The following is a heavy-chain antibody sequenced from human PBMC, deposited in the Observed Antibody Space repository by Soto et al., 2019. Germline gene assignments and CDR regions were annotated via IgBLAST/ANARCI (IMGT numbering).Heavy chain of an antibody. CDR3: ARDPGGKFFGVVDADWFDP. Sequence: PGGSLRLSCAASGFTFSSYSMNWVRQAPGKGLEWVSYISSSSSTIYYADSVKGRFTISRDNAKNSLYLQMNSLRDEDTAVYYCARDPGGKFFGVVDADWFDPWCQGTLVTVSS. J-gene: IGHJ5*02. CDR2: ISSSSSTI. V-gene: IGHV3-48*02. CDR1: GFTFSSYS. D-gene: IGHD3-3*01.